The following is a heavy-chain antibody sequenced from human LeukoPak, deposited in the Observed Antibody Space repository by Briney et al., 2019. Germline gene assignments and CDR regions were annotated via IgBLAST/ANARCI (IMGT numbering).Heavy chain of an antibody. CDR3: ARSAGGKVFDY. Sequence: GGSLRLSCAASGFTFTNAWMNWVRQAPGKGLEWVGRIKSKTDGGTTDYAAPVKGRFTISRDDSKNTLYLQMNSLKTEDTAVYYCARSAGGKVFDYWGQGTLVTVSS. CDR1: GFTFTNAW. D-gene: IGHD1-26*01. V-gene: IGHV3-15*07. CDR2: IKSKTDGGTT. J-gene: IGHJ4*02.